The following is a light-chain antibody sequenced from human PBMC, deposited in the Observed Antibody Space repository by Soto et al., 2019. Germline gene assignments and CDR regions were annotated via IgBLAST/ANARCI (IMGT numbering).Light chain of an antibody. CDR3: QQCGPALKYT. CDR2: GAS. V-gene: IGKV3-20*01. CDR1: QTVTGSY. Sequence: EIVLTQSPGTLSLSPGERATLSCRASQTVTGSYLAWYQQKPGQAPRLLIYGASNRATGIPDRFSGSGAGTDFTLSIRRLEPEDFAVYYCQQCGPALKYTFGQGTTLEIK. J-gene: IGKJ2*01.